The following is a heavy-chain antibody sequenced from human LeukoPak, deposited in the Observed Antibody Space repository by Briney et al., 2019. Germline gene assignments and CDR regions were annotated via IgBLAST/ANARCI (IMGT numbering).Heavy chain of an antibody. V-gene: IGHV3-48*01. J-gene: IGHJ4*02. CDR1: GFTFSSYS. CDR3: AKELYYFDY. CDR2: ISSSSSTV. Sequence: GGSLRLSCAASGFTFSSYSMNWVRQAPGKGLEWVSYISSSSSTVYYADSVKGRFTISRDNSKNTLYLQMNSLRAEDTAVYYCAKELYYFDYWGQGTLVTVSS.